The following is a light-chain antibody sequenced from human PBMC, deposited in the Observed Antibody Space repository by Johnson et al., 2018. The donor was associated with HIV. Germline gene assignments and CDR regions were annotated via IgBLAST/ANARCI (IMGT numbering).Light chain of an antibody. Sequence: QSVLTQPPSVSAAPGQTVTISCSGSSSNVGSSFVSWYRQVPGTAPKLLIYEDNKRPSGIPDRFSGSKSGATATLGITGLQTGDEADYYCGIWDASLSPLYVFGTGTTITVL. CDR3: GIWDASLSPLYV. CDR1: SSNVGSSF. V-gene: IGLV1-51*02. CDR2: EDN. J-gene: IGLJ1*01.